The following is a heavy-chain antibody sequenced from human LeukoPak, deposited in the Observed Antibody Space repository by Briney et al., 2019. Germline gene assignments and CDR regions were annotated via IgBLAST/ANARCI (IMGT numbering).Heavy chain of an antibody. V-gene: IGHV3-23*01. CDR3: AKDHGGRWLQPKYYFDY. CDR2: ISGSGGST. CDR1: GFTFSSYA. J-gene: IGHJ4*02. D-gene: IGHD5-24*01. Sequence: PGGSLRLSCAASGFTFSSYAMSWVRQAPGKGLEWVSAISGSGGSTYYADSAKGRFTISRDNSKNTLYLQMNSLRAEDTAVYYCAKDHGGRWLQPKYYFDYWGQGTLVTVSS.